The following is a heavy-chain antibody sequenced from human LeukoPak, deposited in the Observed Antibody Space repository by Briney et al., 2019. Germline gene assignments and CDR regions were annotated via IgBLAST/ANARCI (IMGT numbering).Heavy chain of an antibody. V-gene: IGHV4-59*08. D-gene: IGHD2-21*02. CDR2: LHYSGST. J-gene: IGHJ4*02. CDR1: GDSISSYY. CDR3: AGQKQAVVTTGPLDN. Sequence: SETLSLTCTVSGDSISSYYWSWLRQPPGKGLEWIGYLHYSGSTSYNPSLKSRVATSVDTSKNQFSLKLTSVTAADTAVYYCAGQKQAVVTTGPLDNWGQGTLVTVSS.